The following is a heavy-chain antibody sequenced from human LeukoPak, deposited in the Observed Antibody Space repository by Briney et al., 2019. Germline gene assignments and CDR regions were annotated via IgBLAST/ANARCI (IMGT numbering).Heavy chain of an antibody. J-gene: IGHJ3*02. D-gene: IGHD1-26*01. CDR1: GFTFSAYY. Sequence: ASVKVSCKASGFTFSAYYIHWVRQAPGQGLEWMGWIDPSGGTDYPQKSQGRVTMTRDTSISTAYMEVSRQTSDDTAVYYCARDGSRTAFDIWGQGTMVTVSS. CDR3: ARDGSRTAFDI. V-gene: IGHV1-2*02. CDR2: IDPSGGT.